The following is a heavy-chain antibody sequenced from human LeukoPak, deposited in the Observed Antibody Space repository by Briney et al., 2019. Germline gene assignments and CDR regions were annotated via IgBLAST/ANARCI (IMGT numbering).Heavy chain of an antibody. V-gene: IGHV3-74*01. D-gene: IGHD3-3*01. CDR3: ARGVENDFWSGYYPSWFDP. J-gene: IGHJ5*02. CDR2: INSNGSTT. CDR1: GFTFSSYW. Sequence: GGSLRLSCAASGFTFSSYWMHWVRQAPGKGLVWVSRINSNGSTTFYADSVKGRFTISRDNAKNTLYLQMNSLRAEDTAVYYCARGVENDFWSGYYPSWFDPWGQGTLVTVSS.